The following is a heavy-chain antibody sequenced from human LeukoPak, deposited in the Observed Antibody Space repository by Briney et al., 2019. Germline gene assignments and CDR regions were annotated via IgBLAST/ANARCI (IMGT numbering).Heavy chain of an antibody. CDR3: ARADDYGSNWFDP. CDR1: GYTFTGYY. D-gene: IGHD4-17*01. Sequence: ASVKVSCKASGYTFTGYYTHWVRQAPGQGLEWMGWINPNSGGTNYAQKLQGRVTMTTDTSTSTAYMELRSLRSDDTAVYYCARADDYGSNWFDPWGQGTLVTVSS. CDR2: INPNSGGT. V-gene: IGHV1-2*02. J-gene: IGHJ5*02.